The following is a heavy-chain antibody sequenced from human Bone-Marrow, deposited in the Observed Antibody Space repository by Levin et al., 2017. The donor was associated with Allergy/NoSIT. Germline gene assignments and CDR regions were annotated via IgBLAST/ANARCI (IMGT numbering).Heavy chain of an antibody. CDR3: TRHTENCRGGSCYASFDY. J-gene: IGHJ4*02. Sequence: PGGSLRLSCAASGFTFSVSAVHWVRQASGKGLEWVGRIRSKANDYATAYAASVKGRFTISRDESKNTAYLQMNSLKTEDTAVYYCTRHTENCRGGSCYASFDYWGQGTLVTVSS. CDR1: GFTFSVSA. V-gene: IGHV3-73*01. D-gene: IGHD2-15*01. CDR2: IRSKANDYAT.